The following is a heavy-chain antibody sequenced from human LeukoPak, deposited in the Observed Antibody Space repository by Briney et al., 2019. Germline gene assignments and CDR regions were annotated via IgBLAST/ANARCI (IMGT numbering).Heavy chain of an antibody. Sequence: GSSVKDSCKASGGTFSSYAISWVRQAPGQGLEWMGGIIPIFGTANYAQKFQGRVTITADESTSTAYMELSSLRSEDTAVYYCARGAGNSYYYYYMDVWGKGTTVTVSS. CDR2: IIPIFGTA. V-gene: IGHV1-69*01. CDR1: GGTFSSYA. CDR3: ARGAGNSYYYYYMDV. J-gene: IGHJ6*03. D-gene: IGHD4-23*01.